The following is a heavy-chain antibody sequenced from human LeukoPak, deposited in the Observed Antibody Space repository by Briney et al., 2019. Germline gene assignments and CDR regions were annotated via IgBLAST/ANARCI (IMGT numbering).Heavy chain of an antibody. CDR2: ISYDGGTK. CDR3: AREYSSVWSSFDY. D-gene: IGHD6-19*01. J-gene: IGHJ4*02. CDR1: GFTLGTYA. V-gene: IGHV3-30-3*01. Sequence: PGGSLRLSCAASGFTLGTYAMHWVRQAPGKGLEWVAVISYDGGTKYYADSVKGRFTISRDHSKNTLFLQMNSLRGEDTAVYYCAREYSSVWSSFDYWGQGTLVTVSS.